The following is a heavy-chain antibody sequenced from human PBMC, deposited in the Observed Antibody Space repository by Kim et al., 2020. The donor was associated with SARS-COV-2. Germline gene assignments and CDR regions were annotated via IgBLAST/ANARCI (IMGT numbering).Heavy chain of an antibody. V-gene: IGHV4-30-4*01. D-gene: IGHD3-16*01. CDR2: IYYSGST. J-gene: IGHJ6*02. CDR3: ARAAWGDRAPFPYGMDV. Sequence: SETLSLTCTVSGGSISSGDYYWSWIRQPPGKGLEWIGYIYYSGSTYYNPSLKSRVTISVDTSKNQFSLKLSSVTAADTAVYYCARAAWGDRAPFPYGMDVWGQGTTVTVSS. CDR1: GGSISSGDYY.